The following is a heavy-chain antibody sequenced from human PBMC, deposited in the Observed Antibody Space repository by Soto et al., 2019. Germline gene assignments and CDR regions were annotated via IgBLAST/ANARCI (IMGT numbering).Heavy chain of an antibody. V-gene: IGHV3-21*02. CDR1: EFIFTSYT. J-gene: IGHJ4*02. CDR2: ISSSSTNI. Sequence: EVQLVESGGGLVKPGGSLRLSCAASEFIFTSYTMNWVRRAPGKGLEWVSSISSSSTNIHYADSVKGRFTISRDNAKKSLYLQMNSLRAEDTAVYYCARGPLYYFDYWGQGTLVTVSS. CDR3: ARGPLYYFDY.